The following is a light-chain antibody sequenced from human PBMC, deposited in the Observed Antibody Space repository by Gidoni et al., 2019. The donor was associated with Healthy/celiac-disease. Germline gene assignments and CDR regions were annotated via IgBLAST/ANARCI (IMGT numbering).Light chain of an antibody. CDR2: GAS. CDR1: QSVSSSY. Sequence: EIVLTQSPGTLSLSPGERATLSCRASQSVSSSYLAWYQQKPGQAPRLLIYGASSSATGIPDRFSGSGSGTDFTLTISRLEPEDFAVYYCQQYGSSFSWTFGQGTKVEIK. V-gene: IGKV3-20*01. J-gene: IGKJ1*01. CDR3: QQYGSSFSWT.